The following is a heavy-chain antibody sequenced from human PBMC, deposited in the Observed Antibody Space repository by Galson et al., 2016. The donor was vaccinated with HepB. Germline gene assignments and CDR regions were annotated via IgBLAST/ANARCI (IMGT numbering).Heavy chain of an antibody. D-gene: IGHD5-18*01. CDR1: GFTFTNYA. J-gene: IGHJ4*02. V-gene: IGHV3-23*01. CDR3: ANGGGYRYATRVDY. Sequence: SLRLSCAASGFTFTNYAMSWVRQAPGKGLEWVSGISGSGGSTNYGDSVRGRFTTSRVSSKNTVYLQMNSLRVEDTAVYYCANGGGYRYATRVDYWGQGTLVTVAS. CDR2: ISGSGGST.